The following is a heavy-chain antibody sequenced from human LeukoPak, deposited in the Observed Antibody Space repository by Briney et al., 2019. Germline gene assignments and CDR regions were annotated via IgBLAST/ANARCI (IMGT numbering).Heavy chain of an antibody. Sequence: SQTLSLTCAVSGGSISSGGYSWSWIRQPPGKGLEWIGYIYHSGSTYYNPSLKSRVTISVDRSKNQFSLKLSSVTAADTAVYYCAERGYYYDSSGYRYYFDYWGQGTLVTVSS. CDR3: AERGYYYDSSGYRYYFDY. J-gene: IGHJ4*02. CDR1: GGSISSGGYS. V-gene: IGHV4-30-2*01. D-gene: IGHD3-22*01. CDR2: IYHSGST.